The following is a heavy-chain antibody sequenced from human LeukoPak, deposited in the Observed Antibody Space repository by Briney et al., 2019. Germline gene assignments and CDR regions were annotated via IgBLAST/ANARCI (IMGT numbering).Heavy chain of an antibody. Sequence: SETLSLTCAVYDGSFSGYYWSWIRQPPGKGLEWIGEINHSGSTNYNPSLKSRVTISVDTSKNQFSLKLSSVTAADTAVYYCARHLIVRGVSMWNYYYYYYMDVWGKGTTVTISS. CDR1: DGSFSGYY. D-gene: IGHD3-10*01. CDR2: INHSGST. V-gene: IGHV4-34*01. CDR3: ARHLIVRGVSMWNYYYYYYMDV. J-gene: IGHJ6*03.